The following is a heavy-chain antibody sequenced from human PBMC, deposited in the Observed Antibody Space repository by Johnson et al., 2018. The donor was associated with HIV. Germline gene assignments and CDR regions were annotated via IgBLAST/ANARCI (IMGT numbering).Heavy chain of an antibody. Sequence: QMLLVESGGGVVQPGRSLRLSCAASGFTFSSYAMHWVRQAPGKGLDWVAVISYDGSNKYYADSVKGRFTISRDNSKNSLYLQMNSLRAEDTAVYYCARAWGSREILTALRGAFDIWGQGTMVTVSS. J-gene: IGHJ3*02. CDR3: ARAWGSREILTALRGAFDI. CDR2: ISYDGSNK. V-gene: IGHV3-30-3*01. CDR1: GFTFSSYA. D-gene: IGHD3-9*01.